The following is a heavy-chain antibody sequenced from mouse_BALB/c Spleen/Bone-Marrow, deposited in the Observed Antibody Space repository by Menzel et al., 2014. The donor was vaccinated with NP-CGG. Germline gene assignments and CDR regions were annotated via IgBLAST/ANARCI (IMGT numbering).Heavy chain of an antibody. CDR3: ARWRYPYAMDY. J-gene: IGHJ4*01. D-gene: IGHD5-1-1*01. CDR1: GYTFTSYV. V-gene: IGHV1-14*01. CDR2: INPYNDGT. Sequence: VQLQQSGPELVKPGASVKTSCKASGYTFTSYVMHWVKQKPGQGLEWIGYINPYNDGTKYNEKFKGKATLTSDESSSTAYMELSSLTSEDSAVYYCARWRYPYAMDYWGQGTSVTVSS.